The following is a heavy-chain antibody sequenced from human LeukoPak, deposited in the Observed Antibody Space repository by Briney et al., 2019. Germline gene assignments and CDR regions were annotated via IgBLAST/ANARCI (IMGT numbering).Heavy chain of an antibody. Sequence: ASVKVSCKASGYTFTSYYMHWVRQAPGQGLEGMGIINPSGGSTKYAQKFQGRVTMTRDTSTSTVYMELSSLISEDTAVYYCARDSRNMASKPEYYFDFWGQGTLVTVSS. D-gene: IGHD5-12*01. V-gene: IGHV1-46*01. CDR3: ARDSRNMASKPEYYFDF. J-gene: IGHJ4*02. CDR1: GYTFTSYY. CDR2: INPSGGST.